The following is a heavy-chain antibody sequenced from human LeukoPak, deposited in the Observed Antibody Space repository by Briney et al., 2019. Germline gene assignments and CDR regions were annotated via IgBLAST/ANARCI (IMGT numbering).Heavy chain of an antibody. CDR1: GFTFSSYS. CDR3: ARESLVYGYFDY. J-gene: IGHJ4*02. D-gene: IGHD3-10*01. Sequence: PGGSLRLSCAASGFTFSSYSMNRGRQAPGKGLEWVSYITSGSPTTYYADSVKGRFTISRDNAKNSLYLQMNSLRDEDTAVYYCARESLVYGYFDYWGQGTLVTVSS. CDR2: ITSGSPTT. V-gene: IGHV3-48*02.